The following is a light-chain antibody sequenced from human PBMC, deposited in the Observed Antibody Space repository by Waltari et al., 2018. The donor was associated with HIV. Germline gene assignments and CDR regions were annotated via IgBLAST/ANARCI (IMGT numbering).Light chain of an antibody. J-gene: IGLJ2*01. V-gene: IGLV7-46*01. Sequence: QAVVTQEPSLTVSPGGTVTLTCGSSTGAVTSGHYPYWFQQKPGQAPRTLIYDTSTKHAWAAAGLSGSLLAVKAARTLSGAQPEDGAEDYCLLSYRGARGVFGGGTKLTVL. CDR2: DTS. CDR1: TGAVTSGHY. CDR3: LLSYRGARGV.